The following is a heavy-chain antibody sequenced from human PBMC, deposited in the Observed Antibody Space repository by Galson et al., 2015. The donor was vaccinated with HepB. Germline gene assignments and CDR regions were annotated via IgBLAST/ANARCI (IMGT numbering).Heavy chain of an antibody. V-gene: IGHV3-30-3*01. D-gene: IGHD3-10*01. Sequence: SLRLSCAASGFTFSSYAMHWVRQAPGKGLEWVAGISYDGSNKYYADSVKGRFTITRDNSKNTLYLQMNSLRAEDTAVYYCASGVRGVIMALPVDYWGQGTLVTVSS. CDR2: ISYDGSNK. CDR3: ASGVRGVIMALPVDY. CDR1: GFTFSSYA. J-gene: IGHJ4*02.